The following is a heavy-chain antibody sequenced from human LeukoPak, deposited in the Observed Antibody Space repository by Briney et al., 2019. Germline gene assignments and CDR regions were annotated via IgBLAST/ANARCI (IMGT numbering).Heavy chain of an antibody. J-gene: IGHJ5*02. V-gene: IGHV1-2*02. CDR2: INPNSGGT. CDR3: ARSTVTTLFNWFDP. D-gene: IGHD4-17*01. CDR1: GYTFTGYY. Sequence: ASVKVSCKASGYTFTGYYMHWVRQAPGQGLEWTGWINPNSGGTNYAQKFQGRVTMTRDTSISTAYMELSRLRSDDTAVYYCARSTVTTLFNWFDPWGQGTLVTVSS.